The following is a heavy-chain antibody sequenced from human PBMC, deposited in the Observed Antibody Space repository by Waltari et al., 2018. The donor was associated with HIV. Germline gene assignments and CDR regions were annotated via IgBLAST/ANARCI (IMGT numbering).Heavy chain of an antibody. CDR2: IIPIFGTA. J-gene: IGHJ6*02. D-gene: IGHD2-8*01. CDR1: GGTFSSYA. V-gene: IGHV1-69*13. CDR3: ARGGYCTNGVCQQRDNYYYYYGMDV. Sequence: QVQLVQSGAEVKKPGSSVKVSCKASGGTFSSYAIRWARQAPGQGLDWRGGIIPIFGTANYEQKFQGRVTITADESTSTAYMELSSLRSEDTAVYYCARGGYCTNGVCQQRDNYYYYYGMDVWGQGTTVTVSS.